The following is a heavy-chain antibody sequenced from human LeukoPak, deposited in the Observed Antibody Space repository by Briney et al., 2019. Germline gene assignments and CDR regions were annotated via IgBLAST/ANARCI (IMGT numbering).Heavy chain of an antibody. J-gene: IGHJ4*02. V-gene: IGHV3-30*02. D-gene: IGHD3-22*01. Sequence: TGGSLRLSCAASGVTFSSYGMHWVRQAPGKGLEWVAFIRYDGSNKYYADSVKGRFTISRDNSKNTLYLQMNSLRAEDTAVYYCAKDTMIVVVSVGIDYWGQGTLVTVSS. CDR3: AKDTMIVVVSVGIDY. CDR1: GVTFSSYG. CDR2: IRYDGSNK.